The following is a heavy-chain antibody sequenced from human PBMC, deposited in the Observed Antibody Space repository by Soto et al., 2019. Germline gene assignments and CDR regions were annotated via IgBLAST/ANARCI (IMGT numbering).Heavy chain of an antibody. D-gene: IGHD4-17*01. Sequence: VELVESGGGLVKPGGSLRLSCAASGFIFSSYTMARVRQAPGNGLEWVSSISSSSSNIEYADSVKGRFSVSRDNANNSLFLQINSLRAEDTAIYYCAREDYAGASPRFDYWGLGALVTVSS. CDR1: GFIFSSYT. V-gene: IGHV3-21*04. CDR3: AREDYAGASPRFDY. CDR2: ISSSSSNI. J-gene: IGHJ4*02.